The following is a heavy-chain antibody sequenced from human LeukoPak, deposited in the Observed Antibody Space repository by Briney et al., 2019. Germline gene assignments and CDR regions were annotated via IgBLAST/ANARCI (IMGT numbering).Heavy chain of an antibody. Sequence: PSETLSLTCTVSGGSISSYYWSWIRQPPGKGLEWIGYIYYSGSTNYNPSLKSRVTISVDTSKNQFSLKLSSVTAADTAVYYCARGGGAGLPLDYWGQGTLVTVSS. CDR2: IYYSGST. CDR1: GGSISSYY. CDR3: ARGGGAGLPLDY. D-gene: IGHD5-12*01. J-gene: IGHJ4*02. V-gene: IGHV4-59*01.